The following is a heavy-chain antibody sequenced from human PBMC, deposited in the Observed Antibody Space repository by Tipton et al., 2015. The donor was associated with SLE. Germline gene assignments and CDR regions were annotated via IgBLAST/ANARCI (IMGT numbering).Heavy chain of an antibody. D-gene: IGHD6-19*01. CDR2: IYSGGST. V-gene: IGHV3-53*05. J-gene: IGHJ4*02. CDR3: ARDRGSGWFDFDY. CDR1: GLTVSSNY. Sequence: GSLRLSCAASGLTVSSNYMSWVRQAPGKGLEWVSVIYSGGSTYYADSVKGRFTISRDNSKNTLYLQMNSLRAEDTAVYYCARDRGSGWFDFDYWGQGTLVTVSS.